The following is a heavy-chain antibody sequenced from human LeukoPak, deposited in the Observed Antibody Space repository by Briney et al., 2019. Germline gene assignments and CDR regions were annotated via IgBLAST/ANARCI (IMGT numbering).Heavy chain of an antibody. CDR3: VRGTGY. V-gene: IGHV3-64D*06. CDR2: ISSNGDNT. CDR1: GFTFSTYV. Sequence: QPGGSLRLSCSVSGFTFSTYVMHWVRQAPGKGLEYVSAISSNGDNTYYADSVMGRFTISRDNSKNTLYLQMSRLRADDTAVYYCVRGTGYWGQGTLVTVSS. J-gene: IGHJ4*02.